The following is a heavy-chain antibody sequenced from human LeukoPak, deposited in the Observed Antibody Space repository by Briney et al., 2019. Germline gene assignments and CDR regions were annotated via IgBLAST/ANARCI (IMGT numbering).Heavy chain of an antibody. CDR1: GGSFSDYF. D-gene: IGHD4-17*01. Sequence: SETLSLTCAVYGGSFSDYFWNWIRQPPGKGLEWIGEINHGGGTRYNPSLKSRATISVDTSKKQFSLNLTSVTAADTAVYYCARGEDGTGDYRPTYFDSWGQGTPVTVSS. CDR3: ARGEDGTGDYRPTYFDS. J-gene: IGHJ4*02. V-gene: IGHV4-34*01. CDR2: INHGGGT.